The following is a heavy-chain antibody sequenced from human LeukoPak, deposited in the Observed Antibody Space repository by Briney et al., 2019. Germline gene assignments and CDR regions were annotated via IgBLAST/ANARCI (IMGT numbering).Heavy chain of an antibody. V-gene: IGHV4-59*01. CDR1: GGSISSYY. Sequence: SETLSLTCTVSGGSISSYYWSWIRQPPGKGLEWIGYIYYSGSTNYNPSLKSRVTISVDTSKNQFSLKLSSVTAADTAVYSCARVTPPLPAAMSWYFDIWGRGTLVTVSS. D-gene: IGHD2-2*01. CDR2: IYYSGST. J-gene: IGHJ2*01. CDR3: ARVTPPLPAAMSWYFDI.